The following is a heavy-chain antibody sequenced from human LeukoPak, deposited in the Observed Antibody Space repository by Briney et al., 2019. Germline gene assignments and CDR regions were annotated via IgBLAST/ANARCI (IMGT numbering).Heavy chain of an antibody. J-gene: IGHJ4*02. V-gene: IGHV3-23*01. CDR3: VNYYGSGSYAVY. Sequence: PGGSLRLSCAASGFTFSSYAMSWVRQAPGKGLEWVSAISGGGDTTYADSVKGRFTISRDNSKNTLYLQMNSLRAEDTAVYYCVNYYGSGSYAVYWGQGTLVTVPS. CDR2: ISGGGDTT. D-gene: IGHD3-10*01. CDR1: GFTFSSYA.